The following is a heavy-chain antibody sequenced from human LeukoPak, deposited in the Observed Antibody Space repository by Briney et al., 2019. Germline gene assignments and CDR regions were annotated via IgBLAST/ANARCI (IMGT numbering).Heavy chain of an antibody. Sequence: SETLSLTCTVSGGSIRSGSNYWTWIRQPAGKGLEWIRRIYTSGTTHYNPSLKSRVTISVDTSKNQFSLKLSSVTAADTAVYYCARSLDGYNPGDYWGQGTLVTVSS. CDR3: ARSLDGYNPGDY. J-gene: IGHJ4*02. CDR2: IYTSGTT. CDR1: GGSIRSGSNY. D-gene: IGHD5-24*01. V-gene: IGHV4-61*02.